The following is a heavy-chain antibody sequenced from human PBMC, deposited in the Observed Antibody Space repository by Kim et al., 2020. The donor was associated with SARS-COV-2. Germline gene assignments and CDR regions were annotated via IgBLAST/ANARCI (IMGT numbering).Heavy chain of an antibody. CDR1: GFTFSSYG. J-gene: IGHJ4*02. CDR2: ISYDGSNK. CDR3: AKPVVAGPIDY. V-gene: IGHV3-30*18. Sequence: GGSLRLSCAASGFTFSSYGMHWVRQAPGKGLEWVAVISYDGSNKYYADSVKGRFTISRDNSKNTLYLQMNSLRAEDTAVYYCAKPVVAGPIDYWGQGTLVTVSS. D-gene: IGHD2-15*01.